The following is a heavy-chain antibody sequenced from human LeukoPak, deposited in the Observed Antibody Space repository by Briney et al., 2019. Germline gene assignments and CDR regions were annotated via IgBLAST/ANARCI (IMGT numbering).Heavy chain of an antibody. CDR3: AKEAGYSYGFDY. J-gene: IGHJ4*02. CDR2: ISYDGSNK. CDR1: GFTFSNYG. V-gene: IGHV3-30*18. Sequence: PGRSLRLSCAAPGFTFSNYGIHWVRQAPGKGLEWVAVISYDGSNKYYADSVKGRCTISRDKSKNTLYLQMNSLRAEDTAVYYCAKEAGYSYGFDYWGQGTLVTVSS. D-gene: IGHD5-18*01.